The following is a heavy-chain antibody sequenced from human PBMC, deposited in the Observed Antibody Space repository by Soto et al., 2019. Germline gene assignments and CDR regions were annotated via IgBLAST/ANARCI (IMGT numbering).Heavy chain of an antibody. D-gene: IGHD2-21*02. CDR1: GGAFSDYA. CDR3: ARSIVVVTALDY. Sequence: SVKVSCKASGGAFSDYAFSWVRQAPGQGLEWLGGIMPIFRAPDYAQKFQGRVTITADEFASTAYMEMSSLRSEDTAVYYCARSIVVVTALDYWGQGTQVTVSS. V-gene: IGHV1-69*13. CDR2: IMPIFRAP. J-gene: IGHJ4*02.